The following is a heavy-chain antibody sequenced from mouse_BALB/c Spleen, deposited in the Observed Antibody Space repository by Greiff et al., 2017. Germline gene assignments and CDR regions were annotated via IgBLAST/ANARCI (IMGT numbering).Heavy chain of an antibody. V-gene: IGHV1-14*01. Sequence: EVQLQQSGPELVKPGAAVKMSCKASGYTFTSYVMHWVKQKPGQGLEWIGYINPYNDGTKYNEKFKGKATLTSDKATSTAYMELSSLTSEDDAVYYCARSYYGSSYGYYAMDYWGQGTSVTVSS. D-gene: IGHD1-1*01. CDR3: ARSYYGSSYGYYAMDY. CDR2: INPYNDGT. CDR1: GYTFTSYV. J-gene: IGHJ4*01.